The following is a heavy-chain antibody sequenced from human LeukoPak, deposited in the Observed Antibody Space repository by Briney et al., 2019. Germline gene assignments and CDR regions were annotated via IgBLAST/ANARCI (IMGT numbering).Heavy chain of an antibody. V-gene: IGHV4-34*01. Sequence: PSETLSLTCAVYGGSFSGYYWSWIRQPPGKGLEWIGEINHSGSTNYNPSLKSRVTISVDTSKNQFSLKLSSVTAADTAVYYCARNPYYYDSSGSPYYFDYWGQGTLVTVSS. J-gene: IGHJ4*02. CDR1: GGSFSGYY. CDR2: INHSGST. CDR3: ARNPYYYDSSGSPYYFDY. D-gene: IGHD3-22*01.